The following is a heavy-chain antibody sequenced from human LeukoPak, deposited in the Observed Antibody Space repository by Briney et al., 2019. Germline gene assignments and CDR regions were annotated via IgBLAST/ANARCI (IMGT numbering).Heavy chain of an antibody. CDR3: AKSRVNSGWYNWFDP. V-gene: IGHV4-39*01. J-gene: IGHJ5*02. Sequence: SETLSLTCTVSGDSITSGTFYWGWIRQPPEKGLEWIGSIYYGGTTYYNPSLKSRATISVDTSKNQFSLKLNSVTATDTAVYYCAKSRVNSGWYNWFDPWGQGTLSPSHQ. D-gene: IGHD6-19*01. CDR1: GDSITSGTFY. CDR2: IYYGGTT.